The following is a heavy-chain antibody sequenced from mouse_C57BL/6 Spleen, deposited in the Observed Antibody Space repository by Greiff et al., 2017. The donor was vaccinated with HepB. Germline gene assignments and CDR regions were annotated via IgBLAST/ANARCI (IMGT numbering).Heavy chain of an antibody. V-gene: IGHV1-7*01. CDR2: INPSSGYT. Sequence: QVQLQQSGAELAKPGASVKLSCKASGYTFTSYWMHWVKQRPGQGLEWIGYINPSSGYTKYNQKFKDKATLTADKSSSTAYMQLSSLTYEDSAVDYWGRGRERGEYAMDYWGQGTSVTVSS. CDR3: GRGRERGEYAMDY. CDR1: GYTFTSYW. J-gene: IGHJ4*01.